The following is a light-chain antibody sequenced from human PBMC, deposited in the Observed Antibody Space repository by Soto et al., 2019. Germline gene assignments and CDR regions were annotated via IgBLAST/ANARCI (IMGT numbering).Light chain of an antibody. Sequence: QSALTQVASASGSPGQSITISCTGSSSDVGAYNHVSWYQKRPGKAPKVVIFEVNNRPSGVSNRFSGSKFGNTASLTISGLQTEDEGYYYCASHTTSRTWVFGGGTQLTVL. CDR3: ASHTTSRTWV. CDR1: SSDVGAYNH. J-gene: IGLJ3*02. CDR2: EVN. V-gene: IGLV2-14*01.